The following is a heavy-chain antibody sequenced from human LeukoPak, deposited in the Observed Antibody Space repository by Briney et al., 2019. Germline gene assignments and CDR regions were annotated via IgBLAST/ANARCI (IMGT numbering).Heavy chain of an antibody. Sequence: GGTLRLSCAASGFTFNSYAMNWVRQAPGKGLEWVSSISGSGSTIYYADSVKGRFTISRDNSKNTLYLQMNSLRAEDTAVYYCAKGGGSYSGYWGQGTLVTVSS. J-gene: IGHJ4*02. CDR3: AKGGGSYSGY. D-gene: IGHD1-26*01. V-gene: IGHV3-23*01. CDR1: GFTFNSYA. CDR2: ISGSGSTI.